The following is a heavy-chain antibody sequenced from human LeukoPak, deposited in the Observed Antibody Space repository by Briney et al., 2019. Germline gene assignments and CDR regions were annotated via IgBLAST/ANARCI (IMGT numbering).Heavy chain of an antibody. V-gene: IGHV1-2*02. CDR3: ARDPNIVVATMNPTHFDY. D-gene: IGHD5-12*01. CDR2: INPNSGGT. J-gene: IGHJ4*02. CDR1: GYTFTGYY. Sequence: ASVKVSCKASGYTFTGYYMHWVRQAPGQGLEWMGWINPNSGGTNYAQKFQGRVTMTRDMSISTAYMELSRLRSDDTAVYYCARDPNIVVATMNPTHFDYWGQGTLVTVSS.